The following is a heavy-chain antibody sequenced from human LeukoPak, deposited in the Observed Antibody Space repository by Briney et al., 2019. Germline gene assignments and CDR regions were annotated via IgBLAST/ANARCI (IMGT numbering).Heavy chain of an antibody. V-gene: IGHV2-5*02. CDR1: GFSLSTTGVG. CDR2: IYWDDDK. J-gene: IGHJ4*02. CDR3: EHTIYGSGSPTGFDY. Sequence: SGPTLVKPTQTLTLTCTFSGFSLSTTGVGVGWIRQPPAKALEWLALIYWDDDKRYSPSLKSRLTITKDTSKNQVVLTMTNMDPVDTATYYCEHTIYGSGSPTGFDYWGQGTLVTVSS. D-gene: IGHD3-10*01.